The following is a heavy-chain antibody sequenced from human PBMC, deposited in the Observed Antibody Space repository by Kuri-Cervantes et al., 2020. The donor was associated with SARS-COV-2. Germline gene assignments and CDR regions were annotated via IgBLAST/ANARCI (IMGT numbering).Heavy chain of an antibody. CDR2: IYYSGST. CDR1: GVAIDSNSYY. Sequence: SETLSLTCIVSGVAIDSNSYYWVWIRQPPGKGLEWIGGIYYSGSTYYNPSLKSRVTISVDTSKNQFSLKLSSVTAADTAVYYCARHSEYGDYVPPGGAFDIWGQGTMVTVSS. D-gene: IGHD4-17*01. J-gene: IGHJ3*02. CDR3: ARHSEYGDYVPPGGAFDI. V-gene: IGHV4-39*01.